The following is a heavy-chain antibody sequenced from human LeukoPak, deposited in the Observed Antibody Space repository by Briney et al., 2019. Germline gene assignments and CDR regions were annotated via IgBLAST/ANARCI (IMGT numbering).Heavy chain of an antibody. D-gene: IGHD3-16*01. V-gene: IGHV4-34*01. J-gene: IGHJ4*02. CDR2: INHSGST. CDR3: ARHPDYDYIWGFDF. CDR1: GWSFSGYY. Sequence: SETLSLTCAVYGWSFSGYYWSWIRQPPGKGLEWIGEINHSGSTNYNPSLKSRVTISVDTSNNQFSLKLSSVTAADTAVYYCARHPDYDYIWGFDFWGQGTLVTVSS.